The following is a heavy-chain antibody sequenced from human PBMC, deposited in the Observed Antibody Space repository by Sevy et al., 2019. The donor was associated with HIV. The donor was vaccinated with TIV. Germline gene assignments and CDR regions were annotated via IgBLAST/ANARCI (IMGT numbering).Heavy chain of an antibody. CDR2: ISSSSSYI. D-gene: IGHD3-22*01. CDR1: GFTFSSYS. V-gene: IGHV3-21*01. CDR3: ARDAALSNYYDSSGYPNAFDI. Sequence: GGSLRLSCAASGFTFSSYSMNWVRQAPGKGLEWISSISSSSSYIYYADSVTGRFTISRDNAKNSLYLQMNSLRAEDTAVYYCARDAALSNYYDSSGYPNAFDIWGQGTMVTVSS. J-gene: IGHJ3*02.